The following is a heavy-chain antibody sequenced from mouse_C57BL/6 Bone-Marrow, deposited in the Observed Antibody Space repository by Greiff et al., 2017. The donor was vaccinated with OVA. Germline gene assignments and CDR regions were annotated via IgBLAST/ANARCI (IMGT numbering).Heavy chain of an antibody. J-gene: IGHJ2*01. CDR3: ARAAQATGYYFDY. CDR1: GYSITSGYD. CDR2: ISYSGST. D-gene: IGHD3-2*02. Sequence: EVKLQESGPGMVKPSQSLSLTCTVTGYSITSGYDWHWIRHFPGNTLEWMGYISYSGSTNYNPSLKSRISITHDTSKNHFFLKLNSVTTEDTATYYCARAAQATGYYFDYWGQGTTLTVSS. V-gene: IGHV3-1*01.